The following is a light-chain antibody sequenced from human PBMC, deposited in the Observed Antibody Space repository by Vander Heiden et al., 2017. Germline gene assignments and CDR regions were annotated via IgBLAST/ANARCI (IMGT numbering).Light chain of an antibody. V-gene: IGKV1-5*03. Sequence: DIQMTQSPSTLPASVGDRVTITCRASQNINNWLAWYQQRPGKDPKLLIYKASTLESGVASTFSGSGSCTEFTLTISSLQPDDFATYYCHQYNSYSPSTFGQGTQVEIK. CDR3: HQYNSYSPST. J-gene: IGKJ1*01. CDR1: QNINNW. CDR2: KAS.